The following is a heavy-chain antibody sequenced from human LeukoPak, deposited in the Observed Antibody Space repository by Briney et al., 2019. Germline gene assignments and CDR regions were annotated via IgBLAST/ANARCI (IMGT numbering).Heavy chain of an antibody. CDR1: RFTFSMYD. V-gene: IGHV3-33*01. CDR2: TWYDASNT. D-gene: IGHD3-22*01. CDR3: AMGESYYYDSSGYYQSAFDI. J-gene: IGHJ3*02. Sequence: PGSSLRLSCAASRFTFSMYDMHWVRQAPGKGLEWVAVTWYDASNTYYRDSVQGRFTVSRDNSKNTVYLQMNTLRAEDTGVYYCAMGESYYYDSSGYYQSAFDIWGQGTMVTVSS.